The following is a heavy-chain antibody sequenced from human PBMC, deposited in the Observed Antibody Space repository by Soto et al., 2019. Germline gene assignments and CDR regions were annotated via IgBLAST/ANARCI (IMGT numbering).Heavy chain of an antibody. D-gene: IGHD5-12*01. CDR3: ARVKATLYRDYYFDY. J-gene: IGHJ4*02. CDR1: GGTTNSGDYF. V-gene: IGHV4-30-4*01. Sequence: QGHLQDSAQGLVNSSQTLSPPARASGGTTNSGDYFWGWFRQPPGKALKWIGSIFYTGSTYYSPSLKSRASMSMDTSKNLFSLRLRSLTAADTAVYFCARVKATLYRDYYFDYWGQGTLVTVSS. CDR2: IFYTGST.